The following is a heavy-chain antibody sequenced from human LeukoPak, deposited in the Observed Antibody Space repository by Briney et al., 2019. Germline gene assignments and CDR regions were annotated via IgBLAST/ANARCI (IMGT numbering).Heavy chain of an antibody. CDR1: GGSISSYY. CDR3: ARLRHYGSGSYLTLFDY. Sequence: PSETLSLTCTVSGGSISSYYWSWIRQPPGKGLEWIGYIFYSGSTNYNPSLKSRVTISVDTSKNQFSLKLSALTAADTAVYYCARLRHYGSGSYLTLFDYWGQGTLVTVSS. D-gene: IGHD3-10*01. V-gene: IGHV4-59*08. J-gene: IGHJ4*02. CDR2: IFYSGST.